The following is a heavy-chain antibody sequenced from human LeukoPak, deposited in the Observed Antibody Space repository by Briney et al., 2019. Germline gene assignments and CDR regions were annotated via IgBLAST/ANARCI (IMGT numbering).Heavy chain of an antibody. J-gene: IGHJ6*03. CDR1: GLTFHDYA. D-gene: IGHD2-21*01. CDR3: AKRPYNYYYLDV. V-gene: IGHV3-23*01. CDR2: IVGDSSKT. Sequence: GGSLRLSCAISGLTFHDYAMTWVRQAPGKGLEWVSTIVGDSSKTYYADSVKGRFTISRDNSNYMLFLHMNNLRAEDTAIYYCAKRPYNYYYLDVWGKGTTVTVSS.